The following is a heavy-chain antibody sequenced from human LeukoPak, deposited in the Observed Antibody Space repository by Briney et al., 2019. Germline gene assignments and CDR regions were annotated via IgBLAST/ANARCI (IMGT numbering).Heavy chain of an antibody. CDR2: ISSRSSYI. J-gene: IGHJ4*02. CDR1: GFTFSSYS. CDR3: ARVEATVTSNVFDY. V-gene: IGHV3-21*01. Sequence: GGSLRLSCAASGFTFSSYSMNWVRQAPGKGLEWVSSISSRSSYIYYADSVKGRFTISRDNAKKSLYLQMNSLRAEDTAIYYWARVEATVTSNVFDYWGQGTLVTVSS. D-gene: IGHD4-17*01.